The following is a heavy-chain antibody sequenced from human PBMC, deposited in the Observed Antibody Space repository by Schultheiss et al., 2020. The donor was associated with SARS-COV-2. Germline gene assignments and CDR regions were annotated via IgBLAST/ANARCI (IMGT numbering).Heavy chain of an antibody. J-gene: IGHJ2*01. D-gene: IGHD7-27*01. CDR1: GYSISSGYY. V-gene: IGHV4-38-2*02. CDR3: ARDRNWGLRYPHWYFDL. Sequence: SETLSLTCAVSGYSISSGYYWGWIRQPPGKGLEWIGEINHSGSTNYNPSLKSRVTISVDTSKNQFSLKLSSVTAADTAVYYCARDRNWGLRYPHWYFDLWGRGTLVTVSS. CDR2: INHSGST.